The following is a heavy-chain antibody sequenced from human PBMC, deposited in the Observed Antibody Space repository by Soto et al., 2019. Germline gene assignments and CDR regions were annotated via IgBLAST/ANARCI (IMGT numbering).Heavy chain of an antibody. CDR2: IYPDDSDT. CDR1: GYSFTTYW. Sequence: GGALKISCKASGYSFTTYWIALGRQRPGEGLEWMGIIYPDDSDTRYSPSIQGQVTISADNSITTAYLQWSSLKASDTAMYYCARYPRFSSWSDWRDPWGQGTLVTVSS. CDR3: ARYPRFSSWSDWRDP. J-gene: IGHJ5*02. D-gene: IGHD6-13*01. V-gene: IGHV5-51*01.